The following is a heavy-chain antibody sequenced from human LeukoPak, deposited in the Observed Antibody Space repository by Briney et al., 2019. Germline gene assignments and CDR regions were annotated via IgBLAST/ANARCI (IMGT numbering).Heavy chain of an antibody. J-gene: IGHJ4*02. V-gene: IGHV4-30-4*01. CDR1: GGSISSGDYY. CDR2: IYYSGST. CDR3: AREGFGYSSSWYGGYFDY. D-gene: IGHD6-13*01. Sequence: SQTLSLTCTVSGGSISSGDYYWSWIRQPPGTGLEWIGHIYYSGSTYYNPSLKSRVTISLDTSKNQFSLKLSSVTAADTAVYYCAREGFGYSSSWYGGYFDYWGQGTLVTVSS.